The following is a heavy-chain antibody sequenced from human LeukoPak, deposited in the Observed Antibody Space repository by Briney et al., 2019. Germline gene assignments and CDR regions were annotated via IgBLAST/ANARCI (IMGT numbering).Heavy chain of an antibody. CDR3: ARDPQDYYGMDV. CDR2: ISSSSSYI. Sequence: GGSLRLSCAASGFTFSSYSMNWGRQAPGKGLEWVSSISSSSSYIYYADSVKGRFTISRDNAKNSLYLQMNSLRAEDTAVYYCARDPQDYYGMDVWGKGTTVTVSS. J-gene: IGHJ6*04. CDR1: GFTFSSYS. V-gene: IGHV3-21*01.